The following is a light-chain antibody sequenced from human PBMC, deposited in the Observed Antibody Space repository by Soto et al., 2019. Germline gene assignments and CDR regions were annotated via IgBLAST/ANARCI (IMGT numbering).Light chain of an antibody. V-gene: IGKV3-20*01. CDR2: AAS. Sequence: IVLTQSPGTLSLSPGERASLSCRTSQTVSSTYLAWYQQKPGQAPRLLIYAASKRATGVPDRFSGSGSGTDFTLTISSLEPEDFAVYYCHQYGTAPPFTFGLGTKVHVK. CDR1: QTVSSTY. CDR3: HQYGTAPPFT. J-gene: IGKJ3*01.